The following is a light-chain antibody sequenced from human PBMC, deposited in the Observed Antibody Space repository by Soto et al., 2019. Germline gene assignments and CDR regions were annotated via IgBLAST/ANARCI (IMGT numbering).Light chain of an antibody. J-gene: IGLJ2*01. V-gene: IGLV1-44*01. CDR2: GNN. CDR1: SSNIGSNT. Sequence: QSVLTQPPSASGTPGQRVTFSCSGSSSNIGSNTVNWYQQLPGTAPKLLIYGNNQRPSGVPDRFSGSKSGTSASLAISGLQSEDEADYYCAAWDDSLNVVVFGGGTKLTVL. CDR3: AAWDDSLNVVV.